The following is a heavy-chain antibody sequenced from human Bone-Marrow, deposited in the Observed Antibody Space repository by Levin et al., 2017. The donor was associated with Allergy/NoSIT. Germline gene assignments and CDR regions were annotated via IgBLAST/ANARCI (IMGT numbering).Heavy chain of an antibody. CDR1: GFTFSSYA. D-gene: IGHD1-1*01. Sequence: GGSLRLSCSASGFTFSSYAMHWVRQAPGKGLEYVSAISSNGGSTYYADSVKGRFTISRDNSKNTLYLQMSSLRAEDTAVYYCVKDIGNWNRPGGDAFDIWGQGTMVTVSS. CDR2: ISSNGGST. V-gene: IGHV3-64D*06. J-gene: IGHJ3*02. CDR3: VKDIGNWNRPGGDAFDI.